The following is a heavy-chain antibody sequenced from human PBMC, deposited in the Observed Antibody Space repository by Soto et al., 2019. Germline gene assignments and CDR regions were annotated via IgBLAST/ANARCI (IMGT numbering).Heavy chain of an antibody. D-gene: IGHD3-3*01. J-gene: IGHJ4*02. CDR2: FDPEDGET. Sequence: ASVKVSCKVSGYTLTELSMHWVRQAPGKGLEWMGGFDPEDGETIYAQKFQGRVTMTEDTSTDTAYMELSSLRSEDTAVYYCATARTGYDFWSGYSHPFDYWGQGTLVTVSS. CDR3: ATARTGYDFWSGYSHPFDY. V-gene: IGHV1-24*01. CDR1: GYTLTELS.